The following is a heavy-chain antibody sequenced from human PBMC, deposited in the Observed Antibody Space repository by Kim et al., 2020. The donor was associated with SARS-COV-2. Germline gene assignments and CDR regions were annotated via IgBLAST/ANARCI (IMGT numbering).Heavy chain of an antibody. V-gene: IGHV7-4-1*02. J-gene: IGHJ4*02. Sequence: GTPTQATGFPGRVIFSVDTSVSTEYLQISSLKAEDTAVYYCARGGGYFDYWGQGTLVTVSS. D-gene: IGHD1-26*01. CDR3: ARGGGYFDY. CDR2: GTP.